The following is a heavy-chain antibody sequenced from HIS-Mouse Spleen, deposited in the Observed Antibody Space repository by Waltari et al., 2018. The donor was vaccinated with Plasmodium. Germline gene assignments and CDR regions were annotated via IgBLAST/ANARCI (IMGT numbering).Heavy chain of an antibody. Sequence: EVQLVESGGGLVQPGGSLRLSCAASGFTFSSYWMHWVRQAPGKGLVGVSRSNSDGSSTRYADSVKGRFTISRDNAKNTLYLQMNSLRAEDTAVYYCARTIAVVGTGDALDIWGQGTMVTVSS. CDR2: SNSDGSST. CDR3: ARTIAVVGTGDALDI. J-gene: IGHJ3*02. V-gene: IGHV3-74*01. CDR1: GFTFSSYW. D-gene: IGHD6-13*01.